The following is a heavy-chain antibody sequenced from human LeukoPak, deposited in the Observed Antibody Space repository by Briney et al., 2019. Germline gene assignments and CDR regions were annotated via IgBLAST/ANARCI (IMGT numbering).Heavy chain of an antibody. CDR1: GGSISSYY. CDR3: ARHLSGVLDP. CDR2: IYYSGST. J-gene: IGHJ5*02. Sequence: SETLSLTCTVSGGSISSYYWSWIPQPPGRGLEWIGYIYYSGSTNYNPSLKSRVTISVDTSQNQFSLKLSSVTAADTAVYYCARHLSGVLDPWGQGTLVTVSS. D-gene: IGHD2-15*01. V-gene: IGHV4-59*08.